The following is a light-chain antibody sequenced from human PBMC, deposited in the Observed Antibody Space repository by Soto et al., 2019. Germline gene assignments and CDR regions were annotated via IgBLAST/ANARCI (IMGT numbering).Light chain of an antibody. Sequence: QPVLTQPPSASGTPGQRVTISCSGSSSNIGSNTVNWYQQLPGTAPKLLIYSNNQRPSGVPDRFSGSKSSTSASLAISGLQSEDEADYYCAAWDDSLNGHEVFGGGTQLTVL. CDR2: SNN. CDR3: AAWDDSLNGHEV. CDR1: SSNIGSNT. V-gene: IGLV1-44*01. J-gene: IGLJ2*01.